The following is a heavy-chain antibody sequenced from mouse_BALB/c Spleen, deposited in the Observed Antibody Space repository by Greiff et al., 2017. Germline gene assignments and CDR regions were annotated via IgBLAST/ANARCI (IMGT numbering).Heavy chain of an antibody. CDR3: SRGYYMYDYAMDY. D-gene: IGHD2-14*01. J-gene: IGHJ4*01. Sequence: DVMLVESGGGLVQPGGSLKLSCAASGFTFSSYGMSWVRQTPDKRLELVATINSNGGSTYYPDSVKGRFTISRDNAKNTLYLQMSSLKSEDTAMYYCSRGYYMYDYAMDYWGQGTSVTVSS. CDR1: GFTFSSYG. V-gene: IGHV5-6-3*01. CDR2: INSNGGST.